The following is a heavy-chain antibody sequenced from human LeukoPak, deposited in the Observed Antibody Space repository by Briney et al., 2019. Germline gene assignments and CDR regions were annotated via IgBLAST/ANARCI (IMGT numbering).Heavy chain of an antibody. CDR3: ARERDVVVPAATLQH. CDR2: IKQDGSEK. J-gene: IGHJ1*01. Sequence: GGSLRLSCAASGFTFSSYWMSWVRQAPGKGLEWVANIKQDGSEKYYVDSVKGRFTISRDNAKNSLYLQMNSLRAEDTAVYYCARERDVVVPAATLQHWGQGTLVTVSS. D-gene: IGHD2-2*01. CDR1: GFTFSSYW. V-gene: IGHV3-7*01.